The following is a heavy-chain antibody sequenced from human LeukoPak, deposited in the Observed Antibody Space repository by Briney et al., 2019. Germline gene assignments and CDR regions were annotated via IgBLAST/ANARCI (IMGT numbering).Heavy chain of an antibody. Sequence: PGGSLRLSCAASGFTFSSYEMNWVRQAPGKGLEWVSYISSSGSTIYYADSVKGRFTISRDSAKNSLYLQMNSLRAEDTAVYYCASTLADRYYYDSSGYRAKLGYYYYYMDVWGKGTTVTVSS. CDR3: ASTLADRYYYDSSGYRAKLGYYYYYMDV. CDR1: GFTFSSYE. V-gene: IGHV3-48*03. D-gene: IGHD3-22*01. J-gene: IGHJ6*03. CDR2: ISSSGSTI.